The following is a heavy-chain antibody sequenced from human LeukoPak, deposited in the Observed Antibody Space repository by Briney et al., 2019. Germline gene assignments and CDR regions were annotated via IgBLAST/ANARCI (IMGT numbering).Heavy chain of an antibody. CDR3: ARERSGWSYYFDY. Sequence: SETLSLTCAVSGGSISSYYWTWIRQPPGMGLQWIGSIYSSGSTNYSPSLMSRVTISVDTSKNQFSLKLSPVTAADTAVYYCARERSGWSYYFDYWGQGTLVTVSS. J-gene: IGHJ4*02. V-gene: IGHV4-59*01. D-gene: IGHD6-19*01. CDR2: IYSSGST. CDR1: GGSISSYY.